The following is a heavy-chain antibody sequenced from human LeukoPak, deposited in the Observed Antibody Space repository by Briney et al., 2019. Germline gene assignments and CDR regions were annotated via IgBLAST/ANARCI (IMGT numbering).Heavy chain of an antibody. CDR3: ASRRHFIDY. Sequence: GGSLRLSCAASGFTLSDYYMSCMRQAPGKGVEGSSYRRSSGSTIYYADSVQRLFAISRDNAKNSLYLQMNSLRAEETALYYCASRRHFIDYWGQGTLVTVSS. CDR1: GFTLSDYY. V-gene: IGHV3-11*01. CDR2: RRSSGSTI. J-gene: IGHJ4*02.